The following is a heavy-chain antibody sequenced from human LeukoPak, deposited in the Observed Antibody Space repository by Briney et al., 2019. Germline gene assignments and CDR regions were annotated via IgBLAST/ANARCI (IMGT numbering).Heavy chain of an antibody. CDR3: ARIGYSSSSFDF. CDR2: IKQDGSEI. Sequence: GGALRLSCAASGFMFNNYWMSWVRQAPGKGLEWGANIKQDGSEIDDVDSAKGRFIISRDNAKNSLYLQMNSARVEDTAVYFCARIGYSSSSFDFWGRGTSVTVSS. V-gene: IGHV3-7*01. CDR1: GFMFNNYW. J-gene: IGHJ2*01. D-gene: IGHD6-6*01.